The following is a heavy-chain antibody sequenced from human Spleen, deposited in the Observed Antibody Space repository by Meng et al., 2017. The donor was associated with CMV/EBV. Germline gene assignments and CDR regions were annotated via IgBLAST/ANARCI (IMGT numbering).Heavy chain of an antibody. CDR2: ILQSGST. CDR3: ARVPSLGYCSSTSCPRGTYFDY. D-gene: IGHD2-2*01. J-gene: IGHJ4*02. Sequence: GLEWIGEILQSGSTYYNPSLNSRITMSVDTSKNQSSVTAADTAVYYCARVPSLGYCSSTSCPRGTYFDYWGQGTLVTVSS. V-gene: IGHV4-55*01.